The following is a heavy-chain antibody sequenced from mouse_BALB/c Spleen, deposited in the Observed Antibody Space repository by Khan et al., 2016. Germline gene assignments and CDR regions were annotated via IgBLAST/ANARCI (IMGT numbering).Heavy chain of an antibody. D-gene: IGHD1-2*01. CDR1: GYTFTDYA. V-gene: IGHV1S137*01. CDR2: ISIYYDIT. J-gene: IGHJ4*01. Sequence: QVQLQQSGPELVRPGESVKISCKGSGYTFTDYAVHWVKQSHAKSLEWIGVISIYYDITNYNQKFKDRATMTVDKSSSTAYMELARLTSEDSAIYYYARWKDYGYEAMDYWGQGTSVTVSS. CDR3: ARWKDYGYEAMDY.